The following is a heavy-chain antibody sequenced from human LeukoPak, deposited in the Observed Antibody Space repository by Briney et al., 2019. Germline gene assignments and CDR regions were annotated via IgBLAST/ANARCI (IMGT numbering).Heavy chain of an antibody. J-gene: IGHJ4*02. Sequence: ASVKVSCKASGYTFTGYYMHWVRQAPGQGLEWMGWINPNSGGTNYAQKLQGRVTMTRDTSISTAYMELSRLRSDDTAVYYCARELGYSSGGSCSLDYWGQGTLVTVYS. CDR1: GYTFTGYY. CDR3: ARELGYSSGGSCSLDY. CDR2: INPNSGGT. V-gene: IGHV1-2*02. D-gene: IGHD2-15*01.